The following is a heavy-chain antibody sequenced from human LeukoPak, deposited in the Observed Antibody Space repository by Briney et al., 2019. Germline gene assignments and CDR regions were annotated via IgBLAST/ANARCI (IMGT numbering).Heavy chain of an antibody. CDR2: IYYSGST. CDR1: GGSISSSSYY. Sequence: SETLSLTCTVSGGSISSSSYYWGWIRQPPGKGLEWIGSIYYSGSTYYNPSLKSRVTISVDTSKNQFSLKLSSVTAADTAVYYCARSNCSSTSCYLNWGQGTLVTASS. V-gene: IGHV4-39*01. CDR3: ARSNCSSTSCYLN. J-gene: IGHJ4*02. D-gene: IGHD2-2*01.